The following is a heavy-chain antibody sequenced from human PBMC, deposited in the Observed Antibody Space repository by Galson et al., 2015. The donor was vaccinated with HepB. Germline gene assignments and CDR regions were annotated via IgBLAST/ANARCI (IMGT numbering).Heavy chain of an antibody. CDR2: ISAYDGNT. D-gene: IGHD2-15*01. V-gene: IGHV1-18*01. CDR1: GYTFSSYS. J-gene: IGHJ5*02. CDR3: ARGALVAVVGATQNNWFDP. Sequence: SVKVSCKASGYTFSSYSITWVRQAPGQGLGWMGWISAYDGNTKYAQNLQGRLTMTTDTSRTTAYMELRSLRSDDTAVYYCARGALVAVVGATQNNWFDPWGQGTLVTVSS.